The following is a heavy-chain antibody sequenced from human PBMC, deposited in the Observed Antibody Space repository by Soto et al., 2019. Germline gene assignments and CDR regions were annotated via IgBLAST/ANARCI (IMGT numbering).Heavy chain of an antibody. CDR2: IIPIFGTA. CDR3: AGDVVVVAATSIRDYYGMDV. CDR1: GGTFSSYA. J-gene: IGHJ6*02. D-gene: IGHD2-15*01. Sequence: QVQLVQSGAEVKKPGSSVKVSCKASGGTFSSYAISWVRQAPGQGLEWMGGIIPIFGTANYAQKFQGRVTITADESTSTAYMELSSLRSEDTAVYYCAGDVVVVAATSIRDYYGMDVWGQGTTVSVSS. V-gene: IGHV1-69*01.